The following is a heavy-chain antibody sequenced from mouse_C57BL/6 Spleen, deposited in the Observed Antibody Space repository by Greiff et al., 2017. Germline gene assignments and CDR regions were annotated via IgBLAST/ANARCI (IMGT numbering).Heavy chain of an antibody. CDR1: GYTFTSYW. Sequence: VQLQQPGPELVKPGASVKLSCKASGYTFTSYWMHWVKQRPGQGLEWLGNINPSNGGTLYNEKFKSKATLTGDKSSSTAYLQRSSPTAEDAAGYDGARWRGSMDYWGQGTTVTVSS. CDR2: INPSNGGT. V-gene: IGHV1-53*01. CDR3: ARWRGSMDY. J-gene: IGHJ4*01.